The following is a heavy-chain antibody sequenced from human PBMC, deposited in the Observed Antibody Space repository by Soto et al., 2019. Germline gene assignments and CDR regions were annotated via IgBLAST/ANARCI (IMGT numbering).Heavy chain of an antibody. V-gene: IGHV4-39*01. CDR1: GGSISSSSYY. CDR2: IYYSGST. CDR3: ARLMVTTVTTVFDY. D-gene: IGHD4-17*01. Sequence: ASETLSLTCTVSGGSISSSSYYWGWIRQPPGKGLEWIGSIYYSGSTYYNPSLKSRVTISVDTSKNQFSLKLSSVTAADTAVYYCARLMVTTVTTVFDYWGQGTLVTVSS. J-gene: IGHJ4*02.